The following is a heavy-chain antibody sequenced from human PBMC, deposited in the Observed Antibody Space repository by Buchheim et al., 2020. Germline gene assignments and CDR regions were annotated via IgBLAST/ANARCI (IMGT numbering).Heavy chain of an antibody. D-gene: IGHD2-2*01. CDR2: ISYDGSNK. CDR1: GFTFSSYA. J-gene: IGHJ5*02. CDR3: ARDPREYQMLLGGGWFDP. V-gene: IGHV3-30-3*01. Sequence: QVQLVESGGGVVQPGRSLRLSCADSGFTFSSYAMHWVRQAPGKGLEWVAVISYDGSNKYYADSVKGRFTISRDNSKNTLYLQMNSLRAEDTAVYYCARDPREYQMLLGGGWFDPWGQGTL.